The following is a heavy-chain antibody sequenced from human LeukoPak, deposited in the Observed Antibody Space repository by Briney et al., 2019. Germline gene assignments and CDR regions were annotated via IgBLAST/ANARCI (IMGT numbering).Heavy chain of an antibody. Sequence: PGGSLRLSCAASGFTFSSYSMNWVRQAPGQGLEWVSYISSSSSTIYYADSVKGGFTISRDNAKNSLYLQMNSLRAEDTAVYYCAELGITMIGGVWGKGTTVTISS. D-gene: IGHD3-10*02. V-gene: IGHV3-48*01. CDR3: AELGITMIGGV. J-gene: IGHJ6*04. CDR1: GFTFSSYS. CDR2: ISSSSSTI.